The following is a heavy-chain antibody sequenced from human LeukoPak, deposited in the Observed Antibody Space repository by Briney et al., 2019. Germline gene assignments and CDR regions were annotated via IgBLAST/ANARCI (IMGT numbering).Heavy chain of an antibody. D-gene: IGHD3-10*01. V-gene: IGHV4-31*03. CDR1: GGSISSGGYY. Sequence: SETLSLTCTVSGGSISSGGYYWSWIRQHPGKGLEWIGYIYYSGSTYYNPSLKSRVTISVDTSKNQFSLKLSSVTAADTAVYYCARDVTMVRGVIKTGENWFDPWGQGTLVTVSS. CDR2: IYYSGST. CDR3: ARDVTMVRGVIKTGENWFDP. J-gene: IGHJ5*02.